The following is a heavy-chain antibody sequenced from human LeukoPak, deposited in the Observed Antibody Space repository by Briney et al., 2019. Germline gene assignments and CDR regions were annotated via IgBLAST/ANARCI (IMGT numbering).Heavy chain of an antibody. CDR1: GGSISSYY. CDR3: ARDTRSSGYDAFDI. CDR2: IYYSGST. D-gene: IGHD6-13*01. J-gene: IGHJ3*02. V-gene: IGHV4-59*01. Sequence: PSETLSLTCTVSGGSISSYYRSWIRQPPGKGLEWIGYIYYSGSTNTDYNPSLKSRVTISVDTSKNQFSLKLTSVTAADTALYYCARDTRSSGYDAFDIWGQGTMVTVSS.